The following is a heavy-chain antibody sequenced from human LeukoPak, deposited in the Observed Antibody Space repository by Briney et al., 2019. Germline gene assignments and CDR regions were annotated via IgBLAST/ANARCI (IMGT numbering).Heavy chain of an antibody. Sequence: ASVKVSCKASGYTFTGYYMHWVRQAPGQGLEWMGGIIPIFGTANYAQKFQGRVTITADESTSTAYMELSSLRSEDTAVYYCAKLIYYYDSSGYLPDSDYWGQGTLVTVSS. D-gene: IGHD3-22*01. J-gene: IGHJ4*02. V-gene: IGHV1-69*13. CDR1: GYTFTGYY. CDR2: IIPIFGTA. CDR3: AKLIYYYDSSGYLPDSDY.